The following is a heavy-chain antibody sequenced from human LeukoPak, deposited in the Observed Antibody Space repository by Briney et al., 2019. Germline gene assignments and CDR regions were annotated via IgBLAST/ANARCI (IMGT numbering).Heavy chain of an antibody. CDR3: ARDRYYYDSSSYFSAFDT. J-gene: IGHJ3*02. CDR1: GGTFSSYA. Sequence: ASVKVSCKASGGTFSSYAISWVRQAPGQGLEWMGGIIPIFGTANYAQKFQGRVTITADESTRTAYMELSSLRSEDTAVYYCARDRYYYDSSSYFSAFDTWGQGTMVTVSS. CDR2: IIPIFGTA. V-gene: IGHV1-69*13. D-gene: IGHD3-22*01.